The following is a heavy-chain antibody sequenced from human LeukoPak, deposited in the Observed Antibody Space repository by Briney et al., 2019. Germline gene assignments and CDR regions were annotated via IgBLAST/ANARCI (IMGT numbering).Heavy chain of an antibody. J-gene: IGHJ4*02. CDR3: ARDRSSWYVDY. V-gene: IGHV3-33*08. CDR1: GFPCSNRG. CDR2: IWYDGSNK. D-gene: IGHD6-13*01. Sequence: PGGSQTLSCTVSGFPCSNRGTHWVGRAPGKGLEWVAVIWYDGSNKYYADSVKGRFTISRNNSKNMVYLQMNSLRAEDTAVYYCARDRSSWYVDYWGQGTLVTVSS.